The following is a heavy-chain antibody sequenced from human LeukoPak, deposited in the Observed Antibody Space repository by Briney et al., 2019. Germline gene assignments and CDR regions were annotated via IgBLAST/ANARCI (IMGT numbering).Heavy chain of an antibody. D-gene: IGHD3-10*01. Sequence: GGSLRLSCAASGFIFSTYGMYWVRQAPGKGLEWVAFIRHDGSIKNYADSVKGRSTISRDNSKNTLYLQMNSLRAEDTAVYYCAKDSSADIDYWGQGTLVTVSS. CDR2: IRHDGSIK. J-gene: IGHJ4*02. CDR1: GFIFSTYG. CDR3: AKDSSADIDY. V-gene: IGHV3-30*02.